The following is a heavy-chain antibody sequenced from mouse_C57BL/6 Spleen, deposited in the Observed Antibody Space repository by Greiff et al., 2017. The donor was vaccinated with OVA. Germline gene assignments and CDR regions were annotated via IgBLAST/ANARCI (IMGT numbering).Heavy chain of an antibody. CDR3: VRHRTTAYLDY. V-gene: IGHV10-1*01. CDR1: GFSFNTYA. D-gene: IGHD1-2*01. J-gene: IGHJ2*01. Sequence: EVQLQESGGGLVQPKGSLKLSCAASGFSFNTYAMNWVRQAPGKGLEWVARIRSKSNNYATYYADSVKDRFTISRDDSESMLYLQMNNLKTEDTARYYCVRHRTTAYLDYWGQGTTLTVSS. CDR2: IRSKSNNYAT.